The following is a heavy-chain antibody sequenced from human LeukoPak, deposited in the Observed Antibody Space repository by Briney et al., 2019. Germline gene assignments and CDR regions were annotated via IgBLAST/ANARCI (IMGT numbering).Heavy chain of an antibody. V-gene: IGHV4-4*07. CDR1: GFTFSSYE. J-gene: IGHJ4*02. CDR2: IYTSGST. D-gene: IGHD3-22*01. CDR3: TRDKYYYDSSGSLRFDY. Sequence: PGGSLRLSCAASGFTFSSYEMNWVRQAPGKGLEWIGRIYTSGSTNYNPSLKSRVTMSVDTSKNQFSLKLSSVTAADTAVYYCTRDKYYYDSSGSLRFDYWGQGTLVTVSS.